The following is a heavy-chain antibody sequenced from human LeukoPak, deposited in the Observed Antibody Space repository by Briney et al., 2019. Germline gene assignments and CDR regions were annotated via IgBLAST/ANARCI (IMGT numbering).Heavy chain of an antibody. D-gene: IGHD5-18*01. CDR3: ARDLGYSYAILDV. CDR2: SSSGGTTI. Sequence: GGSLRLSCAVSGFTISSYEMNWVRQAPGKGLEWISYSSSGGTTIYYADSVKGRFTISRDNAENSLYLQMNSLRGEDTAVYYCARDLGYSYAILDVWGQGTTVTVSS. CDR1: GFTISSYE. V-gene: IGHV3-48*03. J-gene: IGHJ6*02.